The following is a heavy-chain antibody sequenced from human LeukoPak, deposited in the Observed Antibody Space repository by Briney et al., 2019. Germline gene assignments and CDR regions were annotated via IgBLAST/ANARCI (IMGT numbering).Heavy chain of an antibody. Sequence: GGSLRLSCAASGFTFTSYAMSWVRQAPGKGLEWVSSIVGSGGTTYYADSVKGRSTVSGDNSKNTLYLQVDSLRPEDTAVYYCAKGSNTWGYYFDYWGQGTLVTVSS. V-gene: IGHV3-23*01. J-gene: IGHJ4*02. CDR1: GFTFTSYA. CDR2: IVGSGGTT. CDR3: AKGSNTWGYYFDY. D-gene: IGHD6-13*01.